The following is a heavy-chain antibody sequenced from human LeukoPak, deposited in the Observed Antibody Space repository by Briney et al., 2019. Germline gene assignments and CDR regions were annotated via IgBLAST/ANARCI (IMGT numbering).Heavy chain of an antibody. CDR2: ISSNGGST. CDR3: ASVIAAAGTLNYYMDV. Sequence: GGSLRLSCAASGFTFSSYAMHWVRQAPGKGLEYVSAISSNGGSTYYANSVKGRFTISRDNSKNTLYLQMGSLRAEDMAVYYCASVIAAAGTLNYYMDVWGKGTTVTISS. V-gene: IGHV3-64*01. D-gene: IGHD6-13*01. CDR1: GFTFSSYA. J-gene: IGHJ6*03.